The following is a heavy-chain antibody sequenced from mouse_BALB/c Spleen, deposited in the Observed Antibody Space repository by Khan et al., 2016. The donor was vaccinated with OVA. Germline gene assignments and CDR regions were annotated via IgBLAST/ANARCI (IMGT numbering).Heavy chain of an antibody. CDR3: TRPDYDGYYDY. V-gene: IGHV1S137*01. CDR1: GYTFTDYA. D-gene: IGHD2-3*01. CDR2: ISTYSGNT. J-gene: IGHJ2*01. Sequence: QVQLKQSGPELVRPGVSVKISCKGSGYTFTDYAMHWVKQSHAKSLEWIGLISTYSGNTNYKQKFKGKATMTVDKSSSTAYMELARLTSEASSIYYCTRPDYDGYYDYWGQGTTLTVSS.